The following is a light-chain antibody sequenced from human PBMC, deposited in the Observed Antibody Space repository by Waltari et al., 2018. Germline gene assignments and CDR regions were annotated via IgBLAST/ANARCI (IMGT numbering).Light chain of an antibody. CDR3: QQSYRTPPLT. Sequence: DIQMTQSPSSLSASVGDRVTITCRASQSISGYLNWYQQKPGKAPKVLIYATSSLQSGVPSRFCGSGSGTDFTLTISSLQPEDFATYYCQQSYRTPPLTFGGGTKVEIK. CDR1: QSISGY. CDR2: ATS. V-gene: IGKV1-39*01. J-gene: IGKJ4*01.